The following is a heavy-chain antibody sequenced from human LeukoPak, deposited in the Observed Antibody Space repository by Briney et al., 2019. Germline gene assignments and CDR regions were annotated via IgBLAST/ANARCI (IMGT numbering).Heavy chain of an antibody. CDR2: IIPIFGIA. CDR3: AREKAMIVVVTTYFDY. V-gene: IGHV1-69*04. D-gene: IGHD3-22*01. CDR1: GGTFSSYA. J-gene: IGHJ4*02. Sequence: GASVKVSCKASGGTFSSYAISWVRQAPGQGLEWMGRIIPIFGIANYAQKFQGRVTITADKSTSTAYMELSSLRSEDTGVYYCAREKAMIVVVTTYFDYWGQGTLVTVSS.